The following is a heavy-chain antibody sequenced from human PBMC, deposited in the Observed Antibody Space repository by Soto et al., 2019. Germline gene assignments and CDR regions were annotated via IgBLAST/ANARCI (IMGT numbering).Heavy chain of an antibody. Sequence: GGAVRRSCVALGFTFSSYSMSWVRQAPGKGLEWVSGFRAGGDDGTTYYADSVKGRFTISRDNSKNTLFLQMNSLRAEDTAIYYCAKKVNSGSGSQYFDYFGQGTLVTVSS. CDR3: AKKVNSGSGSQYFDY. J-gene: IGHJ4*02. CDR2: FRAGGDDGTT. V-gene: IGHV3-23*01. CDR1: GFTFSSYS. D-gene: IGHD3-10*01.